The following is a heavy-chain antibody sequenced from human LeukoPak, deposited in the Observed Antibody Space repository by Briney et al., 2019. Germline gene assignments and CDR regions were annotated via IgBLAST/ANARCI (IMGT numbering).Heavy chain of an antibody. J-gene: IGHJ4*02. V-gene: IGHV4-34*01. CDR3: ARVTTMVRGVIILRGYYFDY. D-gene: IGHD3-10*01. Sequence: SETLSLTCAVYGGSFSGYYWSWIRQPPGKGLEWIGESNHSGSTNYNPSLKSRVTISVDTSKNQFSLKLSSVTAADTAVYYCARVTTMVRGVIILRGYYFDYWGQGTLVTVSS. CDR1: GGSFSGYY. CDR2: SNHSGST.